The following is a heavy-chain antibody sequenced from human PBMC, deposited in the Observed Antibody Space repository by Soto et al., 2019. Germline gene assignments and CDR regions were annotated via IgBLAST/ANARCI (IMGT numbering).Heavy chain of an antibody. V-gene: IGHV3-30*18. Sequence: TGGSLRLSCAASGFTFSTYGMHWVRQAPGKGLEWVAIISYDGYTKYYADTVKGRFTSSRDNSKNTLDLQMNSLRAEDTAVYYCAKDARVRGIIISLDVWGQGTTVTVSS. D-gene: IGHD3-10*01. CDR3: AKDARVRGIIISLDV. CDR1: GFTFSTYG. CDR2: ISYDGYTK. J-gene: IGHJ6*02.